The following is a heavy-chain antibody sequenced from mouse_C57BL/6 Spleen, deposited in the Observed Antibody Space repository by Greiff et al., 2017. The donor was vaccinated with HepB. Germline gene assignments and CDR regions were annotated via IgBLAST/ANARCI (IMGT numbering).Heavy chain of an antibody. Sequence: QVQLQQPGAELVKPGASVKMSCKASGYTFTSYWITWVKQRPGPGLEWIGDIYPGSGSTNYNEKFKSKATLTVDTSSSTAYMQLTSLTSEDSAVYYCARGLLRYWYFDVWGTGTTVTVSS. CDR1: GYTFTSYW. V-gene: IGHV1-55*01. J-gene: IGHJ1*03. CDR2: IYPGSGST. CDR3: ARGLLRYWYFDV. D-gene: IGHD2-3*01.